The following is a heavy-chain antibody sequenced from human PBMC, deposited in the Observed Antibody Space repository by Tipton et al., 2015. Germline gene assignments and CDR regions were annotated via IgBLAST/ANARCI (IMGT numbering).Heavy chain of an antibody. D-gene: IGHD6-19*01. V-gene: IGHV1-18*01. CDR1: GYTFDTYY. Sequence: QVQLVQSGAEMKKPGASLKISCRASGYTFDTYYINWVRQAPGQGLEWMGWISAFSGNTNYAQKFQGRVTMTTDTSTTTAYMELRSLRFDDTAVYYCARGDSSGPDYWGQGTLVTASS. CDR2: ISAFSGNT. J-gene: IGHJ4*02. CDR3: ARGDSSGPDY.